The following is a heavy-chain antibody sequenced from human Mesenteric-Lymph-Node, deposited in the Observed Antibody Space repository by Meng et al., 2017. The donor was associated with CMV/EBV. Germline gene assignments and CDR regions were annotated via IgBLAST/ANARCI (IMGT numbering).Heavy chain of an antibody. Sequence: GSLRLSCAVYGGSLSGYYWSWIRQPPGKGLEWIGEINHSGITNYNPSLKSRVTISVDTSKNHFSLNLSSVTAADTAVYYRASNCSSTNCYTPFDSWGQGTLVTVSS. V-gene: IGHV4-34*01. CDR2: INHSGIT. CDR1: GGSLSGYY. CDR3: ASNCSSTNCYTPFDS. J-gene: IGHJ4*02. D-gene: IGHD2-2*02.